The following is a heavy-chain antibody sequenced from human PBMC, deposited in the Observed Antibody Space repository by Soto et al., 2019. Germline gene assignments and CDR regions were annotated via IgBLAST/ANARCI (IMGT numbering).Heavy chain of an antibody. CDR3: SRRDQEGFEP. V-gene: IGHV4-39*02. Sequence: TSETLSLTCTVSGVSIATSSYFWAWIRRPPGKGLEWIGSIDYRGTIYNNPSLKSRVTISVDTSKNHFSLKLDSVTAADTALYYCSRRDQEGFEPWGQGTLVTVSS. D-gene: IGHD2-2*01. CDR1: GVSIATSSYF. CDR2: IDYRGTI. J-gene: IGHJ5*02.